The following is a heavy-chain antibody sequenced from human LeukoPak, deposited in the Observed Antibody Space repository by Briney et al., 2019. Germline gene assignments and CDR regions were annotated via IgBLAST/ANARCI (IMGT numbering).Heavy chain of an antibody. D-gene: IGHD6-19*01. CDR2: ISWNSGSI. J-gene: IGHJ4*02. CDR3: AKAAAPGIAVATADY. CDR1: GFTFDDYA. V-gene: IGHV3-9*01. Sequence: GGSLRLSCAASGFTFDDYAMHWVRQAPGKSLEWVSGISWNSGSIGYADSVKGRFTISRDNAKNSLYLQMNSLRAEDTALYYCAKAAAPGIAVATADYWGQGTLVTVSS.